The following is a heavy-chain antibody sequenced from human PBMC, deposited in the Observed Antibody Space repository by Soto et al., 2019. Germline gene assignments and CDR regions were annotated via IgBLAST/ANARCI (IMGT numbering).Heavy chain of an antibody. D-gene: IGHD6-13*01. CDR3: AIDRIAGSKYYFAMDV. J-gene: IGHJ6*02. CDR1: GGTFSSYA. V-gene: IGHV1-69*01. Sequence: QVQLVQSGAEVKKPGSSVRVSCKASGGTFSSYAISWVRQAPGQGLEWMGGIIPIFGTENYAQKFQGRVTITADESTSTAYMELSRLRSEETAVYYCAIDRIAGSKYYFAMDVWGQGTTVTVS. CDR2: IIPIFGTE.